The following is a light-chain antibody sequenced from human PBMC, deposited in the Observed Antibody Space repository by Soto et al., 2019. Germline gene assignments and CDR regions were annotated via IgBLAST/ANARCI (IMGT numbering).Light chain of an antibody. CDR1: QSVSSY. CDR3: QQYGSSSEIT. Sequence: EIVLTQSPATLSLSPGERATLSCRASQSVSSYLAWYQQKPGQAPRLLIYGASSRATGIPDRFSGSGSGTDFTLTISRMEPEDFAVYYCQQYGSSSEITFGQGTRLEIK. CDR2: GAS. J-gene: IGKJ5*01. V-gene: IGKV3-20*01.